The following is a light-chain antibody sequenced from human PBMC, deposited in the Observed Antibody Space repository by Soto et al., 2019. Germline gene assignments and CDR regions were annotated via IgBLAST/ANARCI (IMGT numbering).Light chain of an antibody. CDR2: EVS. Sequence: QSALTQPASVSGSPGQSITISCTGTSSDVGGYNYVSWYQQHPGKAPKLMIYEVSNRPSGVSNRFSGSKSGNTASLTISGLQAEDEPDYYCSSYTSSSTLYVFGTGTKLTGL. J-gene: IGLJ1*01. CDR3: SSYTSSSTLYV. CDR1: SSDVGGYNY. V-gene: IGLV2-14*01.